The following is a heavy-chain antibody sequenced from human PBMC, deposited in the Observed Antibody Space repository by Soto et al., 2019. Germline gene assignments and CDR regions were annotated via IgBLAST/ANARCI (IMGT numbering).Heavy chain of an antibody. V-gene: IGHV3-7*05. CDR2: IKRDGSER. J-gene: IGHJ3*02. D-gene: IGHD6-13*01. CDR3: ARDVSPGSSGWYFDAFDI. CDR1: GFTFSNYW. Sequence: QLVESGGGLVQPGGSLRLSCAASGFTFSNYWMTWVRQAPGKGLEWVANIKRDGSERSYLDSVRGRFTVSRDNAKNSLFLQMNSLRAEDTALYYCARDVSPGSSGWYFDAFDIWGQGTMVTVSS.